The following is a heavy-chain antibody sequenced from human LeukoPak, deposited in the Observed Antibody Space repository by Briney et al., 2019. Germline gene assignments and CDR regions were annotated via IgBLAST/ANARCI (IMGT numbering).Heavy chain of an antibody. Sequence: PSETLSLTCTVSGGSISSSSYYWGWIRQPPGKGLEWIGSIYYSGRTYYNPSLESRVTISVDTSKNQFSLKLSSVTAADTAVFYCARVGIGYSSGWYRVLWGQGTLVTVSS. J-gene: IGHJ4*02. CDR3: ARVGIGYSSGWYRVL. CDR1: GGSISSSSYY. CDR2: IYYSGRT. V-gene: IGHV4-39*01. D-gene: IGHD6-19*01.